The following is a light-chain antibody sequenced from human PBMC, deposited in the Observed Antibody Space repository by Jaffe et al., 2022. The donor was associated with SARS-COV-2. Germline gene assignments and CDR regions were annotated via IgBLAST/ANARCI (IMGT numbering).Light chain of an antibody. CDR2: GVS. CDR1: QSVSSNK. J-gene: IGKJ3*01. V-gene: IGKV3-20*01. CDR3: QQYGSSPFT. Sequence: EIVLTQSPGTLSLSPGERATLSCRASQSVSSNKLAWYQQKPGQAPRFLIYGVSSRAIGISDRFSGSGSGTEFTLTISRLEPEDYAVYYCQQYGSSPFTFGPGTKVDV.